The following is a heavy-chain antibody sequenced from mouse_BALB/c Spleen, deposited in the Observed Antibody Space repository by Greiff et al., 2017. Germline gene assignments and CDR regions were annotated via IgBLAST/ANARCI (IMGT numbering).Heavy chain of an antibody. CDR1: GYSITSDYA. V-gene: IGHV3-2*02. Sequence: EVKLEESGPGLVKPSQSLSLTCTVTGYSITSDYAWNWIRQFPGNKLEWMGYISYSGSTSYNPSLKSRISITRDQSKNQYYLQLNSVTTEDTATYYCAISPTDYYAMDYWGQGTSVTVSS. J-gene: IGHJ4*01. CDR3: AISPTDYYAMDY. CDR2: ISYSGST.